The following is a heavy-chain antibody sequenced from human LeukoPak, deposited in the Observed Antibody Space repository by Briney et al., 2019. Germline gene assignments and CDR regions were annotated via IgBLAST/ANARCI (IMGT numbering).Heavy chain of an antibody. D-gene: IGHD1-26*01. J-gene: IGHJ4*02. CDR1: GGSISSRSYY. Sequence: SEPLTLTCTVSGGSISSRSYYWGCIRQPPGKGREWIGSIYYSGRPYNHPSLQSRHTISVDTSKNQFSLNLGAVTAADTAVYYCAKSGGSGLIDYWGQGTLVTVSS. CDR3: AKSGGSGLIDY. CDR2: IYYSGRP. V-gene: IGHV4-39*01.